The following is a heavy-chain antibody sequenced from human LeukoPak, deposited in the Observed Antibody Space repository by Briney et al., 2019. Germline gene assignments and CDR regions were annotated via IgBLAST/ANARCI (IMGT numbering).Heavy chain of an antibody. CDR1: GYTFTSYG. CDR3: ASWSESDTIFGVPRGNWFDP. J-gene: IGHJ5*02. Sequence: GASVKVSCKASGYTFTSYGISWVRQAPGQGLEWMGRNIPILGIANYAQKFQGRVTITADKSTSTAYMELSSLRSEDTAVYYCASWSESDTIFGVPRGNWFDPWGQGTLVTVSS. CDR2: NIPILGIA. V-gene: IGHV1-69*04. D-gene: IGHD3-3*01.